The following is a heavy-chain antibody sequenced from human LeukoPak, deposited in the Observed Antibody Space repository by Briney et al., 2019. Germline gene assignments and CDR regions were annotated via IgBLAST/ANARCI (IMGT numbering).Heavy chain of an antibody. Sequence: GGSLRLSCAASGSTFSSYWMSWVRQAPGKGLEWVANIKQDGSERYYVDSVKGRFTISRDNAKNSLYLQMNSLRAEDTAVYYCARDAYYYDSSGNDYWGQGTLVTVSS. D-gene: IGHD3-22*01. CDR1: GSTFSSYW. V-gene: IGHV3-7*01. J-gene: IGHJ4*02. CDR2: IKQDGSER. CDR3: ARDAYYYDSSGNDY.